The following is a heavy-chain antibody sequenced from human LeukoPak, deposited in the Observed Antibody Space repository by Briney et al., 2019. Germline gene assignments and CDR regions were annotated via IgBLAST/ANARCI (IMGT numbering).Heavy chain of an antibody. CDR3: AKDLTAVAGPRR. Sequence: GRSLRLSCAASGFTFSSYGMHWVRQAPGKGLEWVAVIPYDGSNKYYADSVKGRFTISRDNSKNTLYLQMNSLRAEDTAVYYCAKDLTAVAGPRRWGQGTLVTVSS. V-gene: IGHV3-30*18. D-gene: IGHD6-19*01. CDR2: IPYDGSNK. CDR1: GFTFSSYG. J-gene: IGHJ4*02.